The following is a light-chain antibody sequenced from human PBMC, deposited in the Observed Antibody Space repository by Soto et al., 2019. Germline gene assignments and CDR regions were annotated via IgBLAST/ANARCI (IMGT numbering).Light chain of an antibody. CDR1: QSVSSSY. CDR2: GAS. J-gene: IGKJ2*01. Sequence: EIVLTQSPGTLSLSPGERATLSCRASQSVSSSYLAWYQQKPGQAPRVLIYGASSRATGIPDRFSGSGSGTDFTLTISRLEPDDFAVYFCQQYFNPPPNAFGQGTKVEIK. V-gene: IGKV3-20*01. CDR3: QQYFNPPPNA.